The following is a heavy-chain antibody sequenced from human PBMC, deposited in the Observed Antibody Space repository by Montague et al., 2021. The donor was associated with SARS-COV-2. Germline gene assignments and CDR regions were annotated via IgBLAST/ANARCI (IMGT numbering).Heavy chain of an antibody. CDR1: GGSISSDYYY. CDR3: ARVGRGSSWYEVAFDI. D-gene: IGHD6-13*01. V-gene: IGHV4-61*01. J-gene: IGHJ3*02. Sequence: SETLSLTCTVSGGSISSDYYYWSWIRQHPGKGLEWIGYIYNSGSTNYNPSLTSRVTISVDTSKNQFPLKLSSVAAADTAVYYCARVGRGSSWYEVAFDIWGQGTMVTVSS. CDR2: IYNSGST.